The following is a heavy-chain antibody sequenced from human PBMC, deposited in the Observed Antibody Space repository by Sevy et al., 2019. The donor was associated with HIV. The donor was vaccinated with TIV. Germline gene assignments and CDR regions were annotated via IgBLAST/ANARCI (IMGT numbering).Heavy chain of an antibody. Sequence: ASVKVSCKASGYTFTYYHITWVRQAPGQGLEWMGWITPNNGHTNIAQRLQGRVTMTTDTSTGTAYLELRSLTSDDTAVYSCARAPSGSQGPGQYFHHWGQGTLVTVSS. CDR1: GYTFTYYH. D-gene: IGHD1-26*01. J-gene: IGHJ1*01. CDR3: ARAPSGSQGPGQYFHH. V-gene: IGHV1-18*01. CDR2: ITPNNGHT.